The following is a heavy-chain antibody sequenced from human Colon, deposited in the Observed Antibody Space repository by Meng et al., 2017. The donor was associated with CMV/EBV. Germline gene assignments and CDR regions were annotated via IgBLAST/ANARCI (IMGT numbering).Heavy chain of an antibody. V-gene: IGHV3-23*01. CDR2: ITGSADNT. CDR1: GFTFNNFA. D-gene: IGHD6-13*01. CDR3: AKARSTTISAAFNY. Sequence: ACGFTFNNFAMSWVRQAPGKGLEWVSGITGSADNTYYADSMKGRFTISRDDSNSTLYLQMNSLKAEDTAVYSCAKARSTTISAAFNYWGQGTLVTVSS. J-gene: IGHJ4*02.